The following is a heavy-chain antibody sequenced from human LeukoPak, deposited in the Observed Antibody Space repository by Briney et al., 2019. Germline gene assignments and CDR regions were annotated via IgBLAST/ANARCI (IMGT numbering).Heavy chain of an antibody. Sequence: PGRSLRLSCAASGFTFSSYATHWVRQAPGKGLEWVAVISYDGSNKYYADSVKGRFTISRDNSKNTLYLQMNSLRAEDTAVYYCARDPSNTFGFDYWGQGTLVTVSS. J-gene: IGHJ4*02. CDR3: ARDPSNTFGFDY. V-gene: IGHV3-30-3*01. D-gene: IGHD3-16*01. CDR1: GFTFSSYA. CDR2: ISYDGSNK.